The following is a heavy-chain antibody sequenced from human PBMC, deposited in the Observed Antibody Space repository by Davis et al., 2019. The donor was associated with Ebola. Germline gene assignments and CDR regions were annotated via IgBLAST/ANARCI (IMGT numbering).Heavy chain of an antibody. CDR3: AKDVYADIGHGLEA. Sequence: SLKISCAASGFTFSSYSMNWVRQGPGRGLEWVSGISWDSGTTLYAESVEGRFSISRDNAKNAGYLEMNSLRPEETALYYCAKDVYADIGHGLEAWGQGTTVTVSS. CDR1: GFTFSSYS. V-gene: IGHV3-9*01. J-gene: IGHJ6*02. D-gene: IGHD3-16*01. CDR2: ISWDSGTT.